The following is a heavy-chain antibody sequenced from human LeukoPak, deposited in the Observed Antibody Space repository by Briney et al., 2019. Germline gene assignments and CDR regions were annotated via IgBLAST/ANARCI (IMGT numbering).Heavy chain of an antibody. D-gene: IGHD5-18*01. CDR3: AKEKLPSGYSFLTDY. V-gene: IGHV3-30*18. CDR1: GFTFNSYG. Sequence: GGSLRLSCTASGFTFNSYGMHWVRQAPGKGLEWVAVISYDGPNKYYADSVKGRFTISRDDSKSTLYLQMNSLRPEDTAVYYCAKEKLPSGYSFLTDYWGQGTLVTVSS. J-gene: IGHJ4*02. CDR2: ISYDGPNK.